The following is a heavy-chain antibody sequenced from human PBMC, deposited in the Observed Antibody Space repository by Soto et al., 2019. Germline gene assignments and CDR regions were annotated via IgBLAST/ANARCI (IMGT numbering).Heavy chain of an antibody. J-gene: IGHJ6*02. D-gene: IGHD3-10*01. Sequence: QVQLVQSGAEVKKPGASVKVSCKTSGSTFNNYGISWVRQAPGQGLEWMGWISDYNGNTNYPQKFQGRVTMTTDTSTKTVYMVLTSLRSDDTAVYYCARDGYYDSGSYGMDVWGRGTTVTVSS. CDR1: GSTFNNYG. CDR2: ISDYNGNT. CDR3: ARDGYYDSGSYGMDV. V-gene: IGHV1-18*01.